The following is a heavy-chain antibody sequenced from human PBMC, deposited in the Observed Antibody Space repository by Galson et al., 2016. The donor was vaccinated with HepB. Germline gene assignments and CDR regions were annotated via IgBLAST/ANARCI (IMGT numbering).Heavy chain of an antibody. D-gene: IGHD5-18*01. Sequence: SLRLSCAAYGFTFSGYAMSWVRQAPGKGLEWVSGIGGSGGSTYYRDSVKGQFTISIDDSKNTLYLQVNSLRAEDTAVYFCAKVRRIQSWPHFDYWGQGTLVTVSS. CDR3: AKVRRIQSWPHFDY. CDR1: GFTFSGYA. CDR2: IGGSGGST. J-gene: IGHJ4*02. V-gene: IGHV3-23*01.